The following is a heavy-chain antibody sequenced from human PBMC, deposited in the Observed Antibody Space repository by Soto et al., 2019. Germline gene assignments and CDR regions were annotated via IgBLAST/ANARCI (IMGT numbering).Heavy chain of an antibody. CDR3: ASSITRYSSSWYNFDY. CDR1: GGTFSSYA. J-gene: IGHJ4*02. Sequence: ASVKVSCKASGGTFSSYAISWVRQAPGQGLEWMGGIIPIFGTANYAQKFQGRVTITADESTSTAYMELSSLRSEDTAVYYCASSITRYSSSWYNFDYWGQGTLVTVSS. D-gene: IGHD6-13*01. V-gene: IGHV1-69*13. CDR2: IIPIFGTA.